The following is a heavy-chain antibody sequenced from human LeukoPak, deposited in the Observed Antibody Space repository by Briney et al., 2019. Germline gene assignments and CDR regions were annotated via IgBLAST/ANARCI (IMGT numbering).Heavy chain of an antibody. Sequence: GGSLRLSCAASGFTFSRYSMNWVRQAPGKGLEWVSYISSSSSSIYYADSVKGRFTISRDNAKNSLYLQMNSLRAEDTAVYYCARAGYDSTGYFHGLDYWGQGTLVTVSS. D-gene: IGHD3-22*01. V-gene: IGHV3-48*04. CDR1: GFTFSRYS. J-gene: IGHJ4*02. CDR3: ARAGYDSTGYFHGLDY. CDR2: ISSSSSSI.